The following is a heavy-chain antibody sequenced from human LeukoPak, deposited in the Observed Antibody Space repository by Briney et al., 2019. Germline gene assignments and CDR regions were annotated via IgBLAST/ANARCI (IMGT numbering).Heavy chain of an antibody. J-gene: IGHJ3*01. Sequence: GGSLRLSCAASGFTFSSYRMNWVRQAPGKGPEWVSVISGSGGSTHYTDSVKGRFTISRDNSKNTLFLQMDSLRAEDTAVYYCAKERLKSEITIDAFDVWGHGTVVTVSS. CDR3: AKERLKSEITIDAFDV. V-gene: IGHV3-23*01. CDR1: GFTFSSYR. D-gene: IGHD2-21*02. CDR2: ISGSGGST.